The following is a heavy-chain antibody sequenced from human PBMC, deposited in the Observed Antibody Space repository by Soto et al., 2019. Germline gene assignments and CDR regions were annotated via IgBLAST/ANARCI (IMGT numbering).Heavy chain of an antibody. CDR2: ISNDERIK. J-gene: IGHJ4*02. Sequence: QVHLVESGGGVVQPGGSLRLSCVASGFTFSNFGMHWVRQAPGKGLEWVAVISNDERIKQYADSVRGRFAISRDNSKNTLYLQMTSIRDEDTAIYYCARGLRSVLDYWGQGTLITVSS. V-gene: IGHV3-33*01. CDR1: GFTFSNFG. D-gene: IGHD6-6*01. CDR3: ARGLRSVLDY.